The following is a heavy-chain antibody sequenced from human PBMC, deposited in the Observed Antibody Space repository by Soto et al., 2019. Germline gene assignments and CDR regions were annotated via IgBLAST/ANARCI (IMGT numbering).Heavy chain of an antibody. V-gene: IGHV1-58*01. D-gene: IGHD3-9*01. Sequence: SVKVSCKASGFTFTSSAVQWVRQARGQRLEWIGWIVVGSGNTNYAQKFQERVTITRDMSTSTAYMELSSLRSEDTAVYYCAADRMGGRYFDRLSQKTLHAFDIWG. CDR3: AADRMGGRYFDRLSQKTLHAFDI. CDR1: GFTFTSSA. J-gene: IGHJ3*02. CDR2: IVVGSGNT.